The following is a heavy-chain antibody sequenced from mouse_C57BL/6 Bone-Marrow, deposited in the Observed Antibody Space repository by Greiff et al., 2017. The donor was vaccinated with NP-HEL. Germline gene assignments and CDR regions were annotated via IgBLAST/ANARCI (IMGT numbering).Heavy chain of an antibody. CDR1: VYTFTNYW. J-gene: IGHJ1*03. Sequence: QVQLQQSGAELVRPGTSVKLSCKASVYTFTNYWIGWAKQRPGHGLEWIGDIYPGGGYTNYNEKFKGKATLTADKSSSTAYMQVSSLTSEDSAIDYCATGYFDVWGTGTTVTVSS. CDR2: IYPGGGYT. V-gene: IGHV1-63*01. CDR3: ATGYFDV.